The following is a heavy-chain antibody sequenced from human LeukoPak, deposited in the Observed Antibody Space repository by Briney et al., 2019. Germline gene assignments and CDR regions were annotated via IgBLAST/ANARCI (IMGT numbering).Heavy chain of an antibody. V-gene: IGHV3-21*01. CDR3: VRSYHPGGWFDP. Sequence: GGSLRLSCAASGFTFSSYSMNWVRQAPGKGLEWVSSISSSSSYIYYADSVKGRFTISRDNAKNSLYLQMNSLTAEDTAVHYCVRSYHPGGWFDPWGQGALVTVSS. CDR2: ISSSSSYI. J-gene: IGHJ5*02. D-gene: IGHD2-21*01. CDR1: GFTFSSYS.